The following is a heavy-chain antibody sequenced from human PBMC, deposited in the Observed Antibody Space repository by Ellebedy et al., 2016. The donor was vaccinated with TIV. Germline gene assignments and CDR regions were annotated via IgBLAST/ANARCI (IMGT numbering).Heavy chain of an antibody. CDR1: GYTFTTYF. J-gene: IGHJ4*02. V-gene: IGHV1-46*01. CDR2: INTGDGST. CDR3: ATLFQWDLAGHDY. D-gene: IGHD1-26*01. Sequence: ASVKVSCXASGYTFTTYFMHWLRQAPGQGFEWMGLINTGDGSTSYAQQFQGRVTMTRDTASTTVYMELSSLRSDDTAVYYCATLFQWDLAGHDYWGQGTLVTVSS.